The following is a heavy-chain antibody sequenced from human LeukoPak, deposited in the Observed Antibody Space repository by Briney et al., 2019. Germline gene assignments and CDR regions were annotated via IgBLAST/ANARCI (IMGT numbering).Heavy chain of an antibody. J-gene: IGHJ1*01. CDR2: ISYDGSNK. Sequence: GGSLRLSCAASAFTFSSYGMHRVRRAPGKGLEWVAAISYDGSNKLYADSVKGRFTISRDNSKNTLYLQMNSLRAEDTAVYYCAKDPPLYFDWPEGYFQHWGRGTLVTVSS. D-gene: IGHD3-9*01. CDR1: AFTFSSYG. V-gene: IGHV3-30*18. CDR3: AKDPPLYFDWPEGYFQH.